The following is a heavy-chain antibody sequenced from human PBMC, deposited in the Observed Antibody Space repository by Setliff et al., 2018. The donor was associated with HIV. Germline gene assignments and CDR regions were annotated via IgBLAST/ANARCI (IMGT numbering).Heavy chain of an antibody. Sequence: SETLSLTCTVSSDSIRFYYWTWIRQPPGKGLEWIGNVYYTGSTNYNPSLKSRITISIDTSKSQFSLKLTSVAAADTAVYYCARDSGGYNYGFAVGSFDYWSQGALVTVSS. J-gene: IGHJ4*02. V-gene: IGHV4-59*01. CDR2: VYYTGST. D-gene: IGHD5-18*01. CDR3: ARDSGGYNYGFAVGSFDY. CDR1: SDSIRFYY.